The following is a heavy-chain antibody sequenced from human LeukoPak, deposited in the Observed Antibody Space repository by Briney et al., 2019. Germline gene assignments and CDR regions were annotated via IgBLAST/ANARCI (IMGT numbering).Heavy chain of an antibody. CDR2: INPNSGGT. CDR1: GHTFTGYY. D-gene: IGHD3-10*02. J-gene: IGHJ6*03. CDR3: ARDQGGWNFVRVYHYYYMDV. V-gene: IGHV1-2*02. Sequence: GASVKVSCKASGHTFTGYYMHWVRQAPGQGLEWMGWINPNSGGTNYAQKFQGRVTMTRDTSISTAYMELSRLRSDDTAVYYCARDQGGWNFVRVYHYYYMDVWGKGTTVTISS.